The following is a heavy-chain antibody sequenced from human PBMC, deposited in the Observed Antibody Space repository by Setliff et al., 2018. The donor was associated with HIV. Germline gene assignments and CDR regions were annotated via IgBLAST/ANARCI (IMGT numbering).Heavy chain of an antibody. Sequence: LTCTVSGDSISTYCWIWIRQPPGKGLEWIGNIHHSGSYYYNPSLKSRLTISVDTSKNQFSLRLDSVTAADTAVYYCARAPRLTRIFTPLYFDYWGQGALVTVSS. CDR2: IHHSGSY. V-gene: IGHV4-59*12. CDR1: GDSISTYC. CDR3: ARAPRLTRIFTPLYFDY. D-gene: IGHD3-9*01. J-gene: IGHJ4*02.